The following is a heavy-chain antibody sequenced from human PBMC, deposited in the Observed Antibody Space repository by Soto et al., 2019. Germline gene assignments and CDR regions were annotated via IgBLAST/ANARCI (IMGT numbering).Heavy chain of an antibody. CDR1: GFTFSNAW. Sequence: GGSLRLSCAASGFTFSNAWMNWVRQAPGKGLEWVGRIKSKTDGGTTDYAAPVKGRFTISRDDSKNTLYLQMNSLKTEDTAVYYCTTDYYDSSGYYYLDYWGQGTLVTVSS. J-gene: IGHJ4*02. CDR3: TTDYYDSSGYYYLDY. D-gene: IGHD3-22*01. V-gene: IGHV3-15*07. CDR2: IKSKTDGGTT.